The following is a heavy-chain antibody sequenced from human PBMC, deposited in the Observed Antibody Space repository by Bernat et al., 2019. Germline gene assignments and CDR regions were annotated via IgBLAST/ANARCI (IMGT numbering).Heavy chain of an antibody. D-gene: IGHD4-17*01. V-gene: IGHV3-7*01. CDR1: GFTFSSYW. J-gene: IGHJ2*01. CDR2: IKQDGSEK. Sequence: EVQLVESGGGLVQPEGSLRLSCAASGFTFSSYWMSWVRQAPGKGLEWVANIKQDGSEKYYVDSVKGRFTISRDNAKNSLYLQMNSLRAEDTAVYYCAREDYGDYWYFDLWGRGTLVTVSS. CDR3: AREDYGDYWYFDL.